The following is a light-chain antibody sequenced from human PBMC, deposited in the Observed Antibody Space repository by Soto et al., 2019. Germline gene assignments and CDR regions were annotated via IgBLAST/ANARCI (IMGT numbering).Light chain of an antibody. J-gene: IGLJ1*01. CDR3: SAWDASLDGYV. Sequence: QSALTQPPSASGAPGQRVTISCSGSSSNIGSKTVNWYQQLPGTAPKLLIYSNYQRPSGVPDRFSGSKSDTSASLAISGLQSEDEADYYCSAWDASLDGYVFGTGTKSPS. CDR2: SNY. V-gene: IGLV1-44*01. CDR1: SSNIGSKT.